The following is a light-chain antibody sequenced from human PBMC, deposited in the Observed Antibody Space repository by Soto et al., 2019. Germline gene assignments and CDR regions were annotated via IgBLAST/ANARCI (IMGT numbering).Light chain of an antibody. V-gene: IGKV3-15*01. CDR2: GAS. CDR1: QSVSSN. CDR3: QQHNNWPPWT. J-gene: IGKJ1*01. Sequence: EIVMTQSPATLSVSPGERATLSCRASQSVSSNLAWYQQKPGQAPRLLMYGASTRATGSPDRFSGSGSGTEFTLTISILQSEDFEVYYCQQHNNWPPWTFGQGTKVEIK.